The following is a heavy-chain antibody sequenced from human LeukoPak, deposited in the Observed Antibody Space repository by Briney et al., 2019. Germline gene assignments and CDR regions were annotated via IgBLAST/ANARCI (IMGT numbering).Heavy chain of an antibody. CDR2: IIPLFGTA. Sequence: ASVKVSCKASGGTFGSYAISWVRQAPGQGLEWMGGIIPLFGTANYAQKFQGRVTITADESTSTAYMELNSLRAEDTAVYYCARPRDSMTKVAFDIWGQGTMVTVSS. J-gene: IGHJ3*02. CDR3: ARPRDSMTKVAFDI. V-gene: IGHV1-69*01. D-gene: IGHD4-17*01. CDR1: GGTFGSYA.